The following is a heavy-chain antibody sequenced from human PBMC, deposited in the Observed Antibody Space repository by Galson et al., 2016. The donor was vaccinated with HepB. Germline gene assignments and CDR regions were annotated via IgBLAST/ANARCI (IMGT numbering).Heavy chain of an antibody. CDR1: GGSISSDYY. D-gene: IGHD6-19*01. J-gene: IGHJ6*03. V-gene: IGHV4-39*01. Sequence: SETLSLTCIVSGGSISSDYYWGWIRQPPGRGREGIGSIYSSKGTNYNPSPKSSVTISVDPSKNHFSLRLNAVTAADTGVYYCATGIVVAGKYYYYYMDVWGKGTTVTVSS. CDR3: ATGIVVAGKYYYYYMDV. CDR2: IYSSKGT.